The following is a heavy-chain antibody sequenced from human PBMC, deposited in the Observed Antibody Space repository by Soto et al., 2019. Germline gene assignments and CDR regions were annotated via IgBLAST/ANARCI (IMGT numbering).Heavy chain of an antibody. CDR3: ARRTLKYSGYVTYYYYYYMDV. J-gene: IGHJ6*03. CDR2: IYYSGST. CDR1: GGSISSRSYF. D-gene: IGHD5-12*01. Sequence: PSETLSLTSTVSGGSISSRSYFWGWIRQPPGTRLEWIGSIYYSGSTYYNPSLKSRVTISVDTSKSQFSLKLSSVTAADTAVYYCARRTLKYSGYVTYYYYYYMDVWGKGTTVTVSS. V-gene: IGHV4-39*01.